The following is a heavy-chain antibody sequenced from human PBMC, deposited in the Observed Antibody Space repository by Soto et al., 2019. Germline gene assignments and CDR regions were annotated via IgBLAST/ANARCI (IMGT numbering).Heavy chain of an antibody. CDR3: ARVRYSSGWPFDY. CDR2: VSANNGHT. V-gene: IGHV1-18*01. J-gene: IGHJ4*02. CDR1: GFTFSNYG. Sequence: GASVKVSCKASGFTFSNYGLNWVRQAPGQGLEWMGWVSANNGHTNYAQNLQGRVSMTTDTSTSTAYMELRGLTFDDTAVYYCARVRYSSGWPFDYWGQGTLVTVSS. D-gene: IGHD6-19*01.